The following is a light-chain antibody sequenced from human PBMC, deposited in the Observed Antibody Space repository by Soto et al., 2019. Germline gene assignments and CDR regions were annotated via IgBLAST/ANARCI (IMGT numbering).Light chain of an antibody. V-gene: IGKV1-39*01. CDR2: AAS. Sequence: DLPMTQSPSSLSASVGDRVTITCRASQNIRSYLSWYQQEPGKAPKLLIYAASRLQSGVPSRFSGSGSGTEFTLTVSSLQPEDFATYFCQQSFSTPSTWTFGPGTKVDVK. J-gene: IGKJ1*01. CDR1: QNIRSY. CDR3: QQSFSTPSTWT.